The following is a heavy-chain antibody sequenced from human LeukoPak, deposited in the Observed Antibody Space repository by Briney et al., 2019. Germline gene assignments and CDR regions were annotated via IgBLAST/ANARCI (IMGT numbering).Heavy chain of an antibody. CDR3: ARAYLLPSIPYWYFDL. CDR2: ISSPSSTI. J-gene: IGHJ2*01. CDR1: GFTFSGYS. V-gene: IGHV3-48*04. Sequence: PGGSLRLSCAASGFTFSGYSMNWVRQAPGKGLEWLSYISSPSSTIYYADSVGGRFTISRDNAKNSLYLQMNSLRAEDAAIYYCARAYLLPSIPYWYFDLWGRGTLVTVSS. D-gene: IGHD2-21*01.